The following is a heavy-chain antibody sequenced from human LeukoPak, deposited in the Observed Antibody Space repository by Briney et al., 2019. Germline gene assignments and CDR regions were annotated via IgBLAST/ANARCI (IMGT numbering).Heavy chain of an antibody. D-gene: IGHD3-9*01. J-gene: IGHJ4*02. CDR1: GFTFSSYA. CDR2: ISGSGGST. CDR3: AKDKPPSTLRYFDRLSIPDY. V-gene: IGHV3-23*01. Sequence: GGSLRLSCAASGFTFSSYAMSWVRQAPGKGLEWVSAISGSGGSTYYADSVKGRFTISRDNSKNTLYLQMNSLRAEDTAVYYCAKDKPPSTLRYFDRLSIPDYWGQGTLVTVSS.